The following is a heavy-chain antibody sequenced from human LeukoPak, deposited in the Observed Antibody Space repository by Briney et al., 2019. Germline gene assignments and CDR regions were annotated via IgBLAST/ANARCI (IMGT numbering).Heavy chain of an antibody. V-gene: IGHV3-23*01. D-gene: IGHD3-10*01. CDR3: AKEPTPGGAFYFDY. Sequence: GGSLRFSCAASGFTFSSYAMSWVRQAPGKGLEWVSTISGSGGSTYFADSVKGRFTISRDNSKNTLYLQMNSLRAEDTAVYYCAKEPTPGGAFYFDYWGQGTLVTVSS. J-gene: IGHJ4*02. CDR1: GFTFSSYA. CDR2: ISGSGGST.